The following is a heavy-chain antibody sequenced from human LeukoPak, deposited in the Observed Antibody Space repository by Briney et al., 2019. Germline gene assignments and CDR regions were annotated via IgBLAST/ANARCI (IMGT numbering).Heavy chain of an antibody. Sequence: PGGSLRLSCAASGFTASSNYMSWVRQAPGKGLEWVSVIYSGGSTYYADSVKGRFTISRDNSKNTLYLQMNSLRAEDTAVYYCARASTGQGSGSPGGLDYWGQGTLVTVSS. CDR2: IYSGGST. V-gene: IGHV3-53*01. CDR3: ARASTGQGSGSPGGLDY. D-gene: IGHD3-10*01. CDR1: GFTASSNY. J-gene: IGHJ4*02.